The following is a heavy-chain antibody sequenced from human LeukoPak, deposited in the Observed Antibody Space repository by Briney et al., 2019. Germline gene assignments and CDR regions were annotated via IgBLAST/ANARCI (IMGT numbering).Heavy chain of an antibody. V-gene: IGHV3-11*01. J-gene: IGHJ3*02. CDR1: GFTFSDFY. CDR3: ATDTNLVDLIQGDGHEDENFDR. D-gene: IGHD1-26*01. CDR2: IGKNGNLV. Sequence: GGSLRLSCAASGFTFSDFYMSWVRQAPGKGLEWISYIGKNGNLVDYADSVKGRFTVSGDNTKNLMFLQMNSLRAEDTAVYYCATDTNLVDLIQGDGHEDENFDRWGQGTMVTVSS.